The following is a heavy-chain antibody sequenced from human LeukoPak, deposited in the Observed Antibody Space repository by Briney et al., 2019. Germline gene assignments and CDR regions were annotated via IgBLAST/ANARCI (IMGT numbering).Heavy chain of an antibody. J-gene: IGHJ5*02. CDR2: IFHIGST. D-gene: IGHD3-22*01. CDR3: ARGYSTGWFDP. V-gene: IGHV4-59*08. CDR1: GGSIGSHY. Sequence: PSETLFLTCTVYGGSIGSHYWSWIRQPPGKGQEWIGFIFHIGSTNYNPSLKSRVTISVDTSNNQFSLQLSSVTAADTAVYYCARGYSTGWFDPWGQGTLVTVSS.